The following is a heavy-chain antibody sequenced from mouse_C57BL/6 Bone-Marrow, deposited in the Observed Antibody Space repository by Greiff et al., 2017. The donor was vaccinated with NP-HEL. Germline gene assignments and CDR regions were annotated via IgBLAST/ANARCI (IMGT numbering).Heavy chain of an antibody. J-gene: IGHJ2*01. V-gene: IGHV5-17*01. D-gene: IGHD1-3*01. CDR1: GYTFSDSG. CDR3: AKWVYPFDD. CDR2: ISSGSSTI. Sequence: VQVQQSGGGLVKPGGSLKLSCAASGYTFSDSGMHWVRQAPEKGLEWVAYISSGSSTIYYADTVKGRFTLSRDNATNTRFLQLTSLRSEDTAMYYWAKWVYPFDDWGNVTTLTVSS.